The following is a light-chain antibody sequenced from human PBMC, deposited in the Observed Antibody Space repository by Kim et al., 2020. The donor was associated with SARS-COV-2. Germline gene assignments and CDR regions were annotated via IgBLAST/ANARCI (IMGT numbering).Light chain of an antibody. CDR1: QDISNY. V-gene: IGKV1-33*01. Sequence: DIQMTQSPSSLSASVGDRVTITCQASQDISNYLNWYQQKPGKAPKLLIYDASNLEIGVPSRFSGSGSGTDFTFTISSLQPEDIATYYCQQYDRTFGQGTKVEIK. J-gene: IGKJ1*01. CDR3: QQYDRT. CDR2: DAS.